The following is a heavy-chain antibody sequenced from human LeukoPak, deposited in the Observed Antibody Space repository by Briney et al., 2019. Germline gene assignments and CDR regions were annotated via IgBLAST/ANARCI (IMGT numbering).Heavy chain of an antibody. CDR2: IKQDGGEE. D-gene: IGHD4-11*01. CDR3: ARGPTLHDGFDI. CDR1: RFTFRTYW. V-gene: IGHV3-7*01. Sequence: GGSLRLSCAASRFTFRTYWMSWVRQAPGKGLEWVANIKQDGGEEYYVDSVKGRFTISRDNSKNSLSLQMNSLRADDTAVYYCARGPTLHDGFDIGGQGTMVTVSS. J-gene: IGHJ3*02.